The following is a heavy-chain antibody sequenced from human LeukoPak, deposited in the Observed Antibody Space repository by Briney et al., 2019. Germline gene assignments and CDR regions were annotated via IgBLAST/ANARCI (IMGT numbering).Heavy chain of an antibody. CDR1: GFTFSSYW. CDR3: AKDITMVRGVIGYFDY. CDR2: ISPDGSRT. D-gene: IGHD3-10*01. Sequence: PGGSLRLSCAASGFTFSSYWMSWIRQAPGKGLVWVSRISPDGSRTTYADSVEGRFTISRDNAKNTVYLQMNSLRAEDTAVYYRAKDITMVRGVIGYFDYWGQGTLVTVSS. J-gene: IGHJ4*02. V-gene: IGHV3-74*01.